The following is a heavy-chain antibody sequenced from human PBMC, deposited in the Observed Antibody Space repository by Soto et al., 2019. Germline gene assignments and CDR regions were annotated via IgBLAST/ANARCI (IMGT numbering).Heavy chain of an antibody. V-gene: IGHV3-23*01. D-gene: IGHD2-2*03. Sequence: EVQLLESGGGLVQPGGALGLPWAALGFSLSSYAISRVRQAPGKGLEWVSVISGSGGSTNYADSVKGRFTISRDNSKNTLYLQMNSLRAEDTAVYYCAKDGYCSSTSCYSRFDYWGQGTLVTVSS. J-gene: IGHJ4*02. CDR1: GFSLSSYA. CDR3: AKDGYCSSTSCYSRFDY. CDR2: ISGSGGST.